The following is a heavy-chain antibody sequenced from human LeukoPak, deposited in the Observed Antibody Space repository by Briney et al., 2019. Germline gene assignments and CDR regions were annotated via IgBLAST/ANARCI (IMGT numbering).Heavy chain of an antibody. J-gene: IGHJ5*02. D-gene: IGHD2-2*01. Sequence: AASVKVSCKASGYTFTGYYMHWVRQAPGQGLEWMGWINPNSGGTNYAQKFQGRVTMTRDTSISAAYMELSRLRSDDTAAYYCARDWTLLSIWYQLPPFDPWGQGTLVTVSS. CDR1: GYTFTGYY. CDR2: INPNSGGT. V-gene: IGHV1-2*02. CDR3: ARDWTLLSIWYQLPPFDP.